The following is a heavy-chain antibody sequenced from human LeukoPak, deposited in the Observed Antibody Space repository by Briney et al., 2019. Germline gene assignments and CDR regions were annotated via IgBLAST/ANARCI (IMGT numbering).Heavy chain of an antibody. V-gene: IGHV4-39*01. CDR1: GGSISSSSYY. Sequence: PSETLSLTCTISGGSISSSSYYRGWIRQPPGKGLEWIGSIYYSGSTYYNPSLKSRVTISVDTSKNQFSLKLSSVTAADTAVYYCARQNDILTAIDYWGQGTLVTVSS. CDR2: IYYSGST. J-gene: IGHJ4*02. D-gene: IGHD3-9*01. CDR3: ARQNDILTAIDY.